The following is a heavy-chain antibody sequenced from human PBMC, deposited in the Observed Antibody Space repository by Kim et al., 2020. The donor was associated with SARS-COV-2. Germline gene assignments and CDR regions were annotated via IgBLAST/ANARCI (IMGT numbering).Heavy chain of an antibody. J-gene: IGHJ4*02. Sequence: TTYPDSVKGRFTISRDSAKNTLYLQMNSLRAEDTAVYYCARDPYGSGSWWGQGTLVTVSS. D-gene: IGHD3-10*01. CDR2: T. V-gene: IGHV3-74*01. CDR3: ARDPYGSGSW.